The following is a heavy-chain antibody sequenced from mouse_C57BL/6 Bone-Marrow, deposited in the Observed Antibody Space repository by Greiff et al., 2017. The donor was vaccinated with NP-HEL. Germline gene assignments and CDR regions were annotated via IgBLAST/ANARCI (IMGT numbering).Heavy chain of an antibody. V-gene: IGHV1-80*01. J-gene: IGHJ3*01. CDR2: IYPGGGDT. CDR1: GYEFSNYW. Sequence: VHLVESGAELVKPGASVKISCKASGYEFSNYWMNWVKQRPGKGLEWIGQIYPGGGDTNYNGKFKDKATLTADKSSSTAYMQLSRLTSEDSAVYFCARGAYWGQGTLVTVSA. CDR3: ARGAY.